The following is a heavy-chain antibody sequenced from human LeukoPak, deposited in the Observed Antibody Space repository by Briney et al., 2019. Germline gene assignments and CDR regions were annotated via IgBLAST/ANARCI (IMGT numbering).Heavy chain of an antibody. CDR3: AKECGGDCYSQSRYYYYYMDV. J-gene: IGHJ6*03. D-gene: IGHD2-21*02. Sequence: ASVKVSCKASGYTFTSYDINWVRQATGQGLEWMGWMNPNSGNTGYAQKFQGRVTITRNTSISTAYMELSSLRSEDTAVYYCAKECGGDCYSQSRYYYYYMDVWGKGTTVTISS. V-gene: IGHV1-8*03. CDR1: GYTFTSYD. CDR2: MNPNSGNT.